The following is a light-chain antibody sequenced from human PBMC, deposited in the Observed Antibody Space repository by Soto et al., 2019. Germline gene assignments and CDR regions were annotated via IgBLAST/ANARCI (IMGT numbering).Light chain of an antibody. CDR2: AAS. V-gene: IGKV1-39*01. CDR1: HDISTY. CDR3: QQSYSTPWT. J-gene: IGKJ1*01. Sequence: IQLTQSPSFLSASVGDRVTITCRASHDISTYLAWYQQKPGKAPKLLIYAASSLQSGVPSRFSGSGSGTDFTLTISSLQPEDFATYYCQQSYSTPWTFGQGTKVDIK.